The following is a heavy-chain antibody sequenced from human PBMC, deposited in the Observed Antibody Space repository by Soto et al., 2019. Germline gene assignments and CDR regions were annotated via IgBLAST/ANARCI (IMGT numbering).Heavy chain of an antibody. J-gene: IGHJ6*02. Sequence: ASVKVSCKASGYTLTSYGICWVRQAPGQGLEWMGWISAYNGNTNYAQKLQGRVTMTTDTSTSTAYMELRSLRSDDTAVYYCARSYSSSSRYYYYGMDVWGQGTTVTVSS. D-gene: IGHD6-6*01. CDR3: ARSYSSSSRYYYYGMDV. CDR2: ISAYNGNT. V-gene: IGHV1-18*04. CDR1: GYTLTSYG.